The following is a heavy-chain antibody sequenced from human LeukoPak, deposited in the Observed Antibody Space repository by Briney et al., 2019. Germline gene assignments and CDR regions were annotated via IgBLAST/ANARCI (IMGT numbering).Heavy chain of an antibody. CDR2: IWYDGSNK. D-gene: IGHD2-2*02. CDR1: GFTFSSYG. J-gene: IGHJ6*02. Sequence: GGSLRLSCAASGFTFSSYGMHWVRQAPGKGLEWVAVIWYDGSNKYYADSVKGRFTISRDNSKNTLYLQMNSLRAEDTAVYYCARDRRVVPAAIALSYGMDVWGQGTTVPVSS. V-gene: IGHV3-33*01. CDR3: ARDRRVVPAAIALSYGMDV.